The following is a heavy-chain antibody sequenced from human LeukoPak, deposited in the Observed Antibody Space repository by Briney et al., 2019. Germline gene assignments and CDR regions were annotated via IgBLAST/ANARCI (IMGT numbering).Heavy chain of an antibody. CDR1: GYTFTSYY. CDR3: AREAYYDSSGYTAQYFQH. CDR2: INPSGGST. Sequence: GASVKVSCKASGYTFTSYYMHWVRQAPGQGLEWMGIINPSGGSTSYAQKFQGRVTMTRDTSTSTVYIELSSLRSEDTAVYYCAREAYYDSSGYTAQYFQHWGQGTLVTVSS. J-gene: IGHJ1*01. D-gene: IGHD3-22*01. V-gene: IGHV1-46*01.